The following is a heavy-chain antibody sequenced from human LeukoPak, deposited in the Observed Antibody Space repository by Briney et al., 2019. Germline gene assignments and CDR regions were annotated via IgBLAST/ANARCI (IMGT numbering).Heavy chain of an antibody. CDR2: IKPKTDDGTT. CDR1: GFIFSKAW. J-gene: IGHJ4*02. Sequence: GGSLRLSCAASGFIFSKAWMAWVRQAPGKGLEWVGHIKPKTDDGTTDYAAPVKGRFTISRDDSKSTLYLQMNSLNTEDTAVYFCTSALNLVLGELLGYWGQGTLVTVSS. CDR3: TSALNLVLGELLGY. D-gene: IGHD3-16*01. V-gene: IGHV3-15*01.